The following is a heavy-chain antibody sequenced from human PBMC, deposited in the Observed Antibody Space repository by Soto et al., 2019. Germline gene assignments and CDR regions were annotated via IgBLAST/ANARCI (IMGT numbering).Heavy chain of an antibody. CDR1: GLFSSYA. CDR2: ISGSSAI. J-gene: IGHJ6*02. CDR3: ARVPDV. Sequence: PGGSLRLSCAGSGLFSSYAMTWVRLAPGKGLEWVSAISGSSAIYYADSVKGRFTISRDNAKNSLYLQMTGLRAEDTAVYYCARVPDVWGQGTTVTVSS. V-gene: IGHV3-21*04.